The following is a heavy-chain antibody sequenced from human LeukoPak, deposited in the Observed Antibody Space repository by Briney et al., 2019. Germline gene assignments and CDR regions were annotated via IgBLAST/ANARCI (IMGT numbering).Heavy chain of an antibody. Sequence: SETLSLTCTVSGGSISSSSYYWGWIRQPPGKGLEWIGSIYYSGSTYYNPSLKSRVTISVDTSKNQFSLKLSSVTASDTAVYYCARVGQWQYYFDYWGQGTQVTVSS. V-gene: IGHV4-39*01. CDR3: ARVGQWQYYFDY. D-gene: IGHD6-19*01. CDR1: GGSISSSSYY. CDR2: IYYSGST. J-gene: IGHJ4*02.